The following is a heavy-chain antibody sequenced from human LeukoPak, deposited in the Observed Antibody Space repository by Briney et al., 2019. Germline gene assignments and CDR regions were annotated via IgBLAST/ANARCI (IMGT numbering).Heavy chain of an antibody. D-gene: IGHD3-10*01. CDR3: AREVRFRAYFDL. CDR1: GFTFSSYW. CDR2: IKKDGSEK. V-gene: IGHV3-7*01. Sequence: GGSLRLSCAASGFTFSSYWMSWVRQAPGKGLEWVANIKKDGSEKYSVDSVKVRFTISRDNAKNSLYLQMNSLRAEDTAVYYCAREVRFRAYFDLWGRGTLVTVSS. J-gene: IGHJ2*01.